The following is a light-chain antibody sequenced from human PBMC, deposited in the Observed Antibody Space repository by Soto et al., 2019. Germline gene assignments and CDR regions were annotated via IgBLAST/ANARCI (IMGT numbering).Light chain of an antibody. J-gene: IGKJ1*01. V-gene: IGKV1-5*01. CDR1: QSIASW. CDR2: DAS. Sequence: DIQMTQSPSTLSASVGDRVTITCRASQSIASWMAWYKQKPGKAPKLLIYDASSLESGAPSRFSGSRTAKEFTLTVIFLQANDFATYYCQQDITYLTFGQGTKVDIK. CDR3: QQDITYLT.